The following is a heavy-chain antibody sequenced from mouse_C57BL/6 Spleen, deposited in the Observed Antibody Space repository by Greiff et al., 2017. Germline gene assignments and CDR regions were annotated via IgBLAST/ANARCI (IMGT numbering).Heavy chain of an antibody. CDR1: GYTFTSYW. J-gene: IGHJ1*03. Sequence: QVQLQQPGAELVRPGSSVKLSCKASGYTFTSYWMDWVKQRPGQGLEWIGNIYPSDSETHYNQKFKDKATLTVDKSSSTAYMQLSSLTSEDSAVYYCARLCYGNYGGYFDVWGTGTTVTVSS. CDR3: ARLCYGNYGGYFDV. V-gene: IGHV1-61*01. CDR2: IYPSDSET. D-gene: IGHD2-1*01.